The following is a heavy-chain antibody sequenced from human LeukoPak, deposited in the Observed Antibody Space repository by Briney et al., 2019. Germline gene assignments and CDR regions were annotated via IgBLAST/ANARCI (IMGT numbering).Heavy chain of an antibody. CDR1: GYTFTSYY. V-gene: IGHV1-46*01. CDR2: INPSGGST. CDR3: AREGGLIVGAKRRAFDI. D-gene: IGHD1-26*01. Sequence: GASAKVSCKASGYTFTSYYMHWVRQAPGQGLEWMGIINPSGGSTSYAQKFQGRVTMTRDTSTSTVYMELSSLRSEDTAVYYCAREGGLIVGAKRRAFDIWGQGTMVTVSS. J-gene: IGHJ3*02.